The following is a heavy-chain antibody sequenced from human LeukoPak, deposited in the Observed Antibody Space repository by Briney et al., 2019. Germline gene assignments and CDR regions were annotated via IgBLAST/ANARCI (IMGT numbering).Heavy chain of an antibody. CDR1: GYTFTNYY. CDR2: INPGGRST. Sequence: ASVKVSCKASGYTFTNYYIHWVRQAPGQGLEWMGIINPGGRSTSYAQKFQGRVTMTRDTSTSTVYMELSSLRSEDTAVYYCAREIGPIQLHLWGSAFDYWAREPWSPSPQ. D-gene: IGHD5-24*01. V-gene: IGHV1-46*01. CDR3: AREIGPIQLHLWGSAFDY. J-gene: IGHJ4*02.